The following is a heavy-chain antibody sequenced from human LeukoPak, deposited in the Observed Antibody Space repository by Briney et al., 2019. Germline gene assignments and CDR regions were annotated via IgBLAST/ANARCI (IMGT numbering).Heavy chain of an antibody. CDR2: MNPNSGNT. CDR3: ARNGRGTGGWDY. CDR1: GYTFTSYD. Sequence: ASVKVSCKASGYTFTSYDINWVRQATGQGLEWMGWMNPNSGNTGYAQKFQGRVTMTRNTSISTAYMELSSLRSEDTAVYYCARNGRGTGGWDYLGQGTLVTVSS. J-gene: IGHJ4*02. V-gene: IGHV1-8*01. D-gene: IGHD3/OR15-3a*01.